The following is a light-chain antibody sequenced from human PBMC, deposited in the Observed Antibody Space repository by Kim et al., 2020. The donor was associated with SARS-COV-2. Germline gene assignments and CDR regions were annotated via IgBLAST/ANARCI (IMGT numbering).Light chain of an antibody. J-gene: IGLJ2*01. CDR3: SSYTSSSTLI. CDR2: EVS. Sequence: QSALTQPPSVSGSPGQSVTISCTGTSSDVGSYNRVSWYQQPPGTAPKLIIYEVSDRPSGVPHRFSGSKSGNRASLTISWLQTEDEADYYCSSYTSSSTLIFGGGTKVTVL. CDR1: SSDVGSYNR. V-gene: IGLV2-18*02.